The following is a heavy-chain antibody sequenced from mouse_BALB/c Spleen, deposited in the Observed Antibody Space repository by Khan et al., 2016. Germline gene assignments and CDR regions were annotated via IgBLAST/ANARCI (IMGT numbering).Heavy chain of an antibody. CDR2: FYPGSGSI. J-gene: IGHJ2*01. CDR3: ARHEGRTMITTVYFDY. D-gene: IGHD2-4*01. V-gene: IGHV1-62-2*01. Sequence: QVQLQQSGAELVKPGASVKLSCKASGYTFTEYIIHWVKQRSGQGLEWIGWFYPGSGSIKYNEKFKDKATLTADKPSSTVYMELSRLTSEDSAVYFCARHEGRTMITTVYFDYWGQGTTLTVSS. CDR1: GYTFTEYI.